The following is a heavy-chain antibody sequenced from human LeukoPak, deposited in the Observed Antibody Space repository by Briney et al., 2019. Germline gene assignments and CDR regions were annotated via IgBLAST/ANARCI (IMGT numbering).Heavy chain of an antibody. J-gene: IGHJ4*02. CDR1: GFTFSSYW. V-gene: IGHV3-7*01. CDR3: ASTLIQWLRPPPLDY. CDR2: IKQDGSEK. Sequence: PGGSLRLSCAASGFTFSSYWMSWVRQPPGKGLEWVANIKQDGSEKYYVDSVKGRFTISRDNAKNSLYLQMNSLRAEDTAVYYCASTLIQWLRPPPLDYWGQGTLVTVSS. D-gene: IGHD6-19*01.